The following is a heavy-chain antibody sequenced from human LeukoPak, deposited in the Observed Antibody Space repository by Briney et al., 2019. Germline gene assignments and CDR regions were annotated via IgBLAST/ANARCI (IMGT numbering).Heavy chain of an antibody. Sequence: ASVKVSCKASGYTFNNHYMYWVRQAPGQGLEWMGVKFSHDGTTSYTQNFQGRLTMTRDTSTSTVYMELSSLRSEDTAVYYCARDSGNFHYDMDVWGQGTTVIVSS. CDR1: GYTFNNHY. D-gene: IGHD3-10*01. J-gene: IGHJ6*02. CDR3: ARDSGNFHYDMDV. CDR2: KFSHDGTT. V-gene: IGHV1-46*02.